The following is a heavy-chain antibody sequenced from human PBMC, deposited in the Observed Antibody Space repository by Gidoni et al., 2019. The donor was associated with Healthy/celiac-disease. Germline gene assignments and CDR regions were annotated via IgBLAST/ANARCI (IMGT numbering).Heavy chain of an antibody. Sequence: QLQLVQSGAEVKKPGSSVTVSCKASGGTFSSYAISWVRQAPGQGLEWMGGIIPIFGTANYAQKFQGRVTITADKSTSTAYMELSSLRSEDTAVYYWARARLSSGYYYGQYFQHWGQGTLVTVSS. V-gene: IGHV1-69*06. D-gene: IGHD3-22*01. CDR2: IIPIFGTA. CDR3: ARARLSSGYYYGQYFQH. CDR1: GGTFSSYA. J-gene: IGHJ1*01.